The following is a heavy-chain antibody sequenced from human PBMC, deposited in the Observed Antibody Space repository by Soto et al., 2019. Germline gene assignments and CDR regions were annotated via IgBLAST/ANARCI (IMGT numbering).Heavy chain of an antibody. D-gene: IGHD3-10*01. CDR1: GYTFTSYA. CDR2: INAGNGNT. V-gene: IGHV1-3*01. Sequence: ASVKVSCKASGYTFTSYAMHWVRQAPGQRLEWMGWINAGNGNTKYSQKFQGRVTITRDTSASTAYMELSSLRSEDTAVYYCARPLGGSGSYYHFDYWGQRPLVTVST. CDR3: ARPLGGSGSYYHFDY. J-gene: IGHJ4*02.